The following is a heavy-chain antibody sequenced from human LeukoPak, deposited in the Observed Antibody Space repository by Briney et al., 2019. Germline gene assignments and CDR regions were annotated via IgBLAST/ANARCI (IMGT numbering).Heavy chain of an antibody. CDR1: GYSFKSHW. V-gene: IGHV5-51*01. D-gene: IGHD6-13*01. Sequence: GESLKISCQGSGYSFKSHWIAWVRQMPGKGLECMGIIYPGDSETRYSPSFEGRVTISVDKSITTAYPQWSSLKASDSAVYYCARREAYSIYGMDVWGQGTTVTVSS. CDR2: IYPGDSET. CDR3: ARREAYSIYGMDV. J-gene: IGHJ6*02.